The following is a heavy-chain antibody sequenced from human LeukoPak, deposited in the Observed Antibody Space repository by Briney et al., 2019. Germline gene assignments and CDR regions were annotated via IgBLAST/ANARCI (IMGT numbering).Heavy chain of an antibody. CDR2: IKQDGSEK. Sequence: GGSLRLSCAASGFTFNSYWMSWVRQAPGKGLEWVANIKQDGSEKYYVDSVKGRFTISRDNAKNSLYLQMNSLRAEDTAVYYCARDNDFWSGYSDYWGQGTLVTVSS. J-gene: IGHJ4*02. CDR1: GFTFNSYW. V-gene: IGHV3-7*01. D-gene: IGHD3-3*01. CDR3: ARDNDFWSGYSDY.